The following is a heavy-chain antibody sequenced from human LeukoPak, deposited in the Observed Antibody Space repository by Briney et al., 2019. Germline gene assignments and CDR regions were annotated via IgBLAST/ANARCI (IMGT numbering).Heavy chain of an antibody. CDR2: IMPLFGTA. D-gene: IGHD4-17*01. CDR1: GGTFKNSA. J-gene: IGHJ5*02. CDR3: ARDVHGDYGSGWFDP. V-gene: IGHV1-69*05. Sequence: SSVKVSCKTSGGTFKNSAISWVRQAPGQGLEWLGGIMPLFGTAGYAQKFQGRVTITKDESTRTVYLELTSLTSDDTAVYYCARDVHGDYGSGWFDPWGQGTLVSVSS.